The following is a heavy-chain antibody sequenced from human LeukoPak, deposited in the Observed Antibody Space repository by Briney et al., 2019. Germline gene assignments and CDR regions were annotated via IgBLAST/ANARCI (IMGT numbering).Heavy chain of an antibody. CDR3: ARDRSSSYTRDWFDP. D-gene: IGHD6-13*01. CDR1: GGSISSGSYY. CDR2: IYTSGST. J-gene: IGHJ5*02. V-gene: IGHV4-61*02. Sequence: SETLSLTCTVSGGSISSGSYYWSWIRQPAGKGLEWIGRIYTSGSTNYNPSLKSRVTISVDTSKNQFSLKLSSATAADTAVYYCARDRSSSYTRDWFDPWGQGVLVTVSS.